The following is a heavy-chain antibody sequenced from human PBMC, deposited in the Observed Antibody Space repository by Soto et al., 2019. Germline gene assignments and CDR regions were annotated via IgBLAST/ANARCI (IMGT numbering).Heavy chain of an antibody. V-gene: IGHV1-46*02. CDR2: IHPSGGGT. CDR3: ARGGHIAVLTASFAY. D-gene: IGHD2-21*02. J-gene: IGHJ4*02. CDR1: GYTFNTYY. Sequence: ASVKVSCKPSGYTFNTYYLHWLRQAPGQALEWMGVIHPSGGGTTYAQKFLGRVTVTRDTSTTTVFMELSSLRSDDTAVYYCARGGHIAVLTASFAYWGQGTLVTVSS.